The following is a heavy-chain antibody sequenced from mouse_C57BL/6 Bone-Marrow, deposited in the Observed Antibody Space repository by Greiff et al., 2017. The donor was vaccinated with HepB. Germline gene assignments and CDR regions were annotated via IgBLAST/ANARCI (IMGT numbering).Heavy chain of an antibody. CDR1: GYTFTDYE. CDR3: TRFYDGYW. CDR2: IDPETGGT. Sequence: VQRVESGAELVRPGASVTLSCKASGYTFTDYEMHWVKQTPVHGLEWIGAIDPETGGTAYNQKFKGKAILTADKSSSTAYMELRSLTSEDSAVYYCTRFYDGYWWGQGTTLTVSS. J-gene: IGHJ2*01. V-gene: IGHV1-15*01. D-gene: IGHD2-3*01.